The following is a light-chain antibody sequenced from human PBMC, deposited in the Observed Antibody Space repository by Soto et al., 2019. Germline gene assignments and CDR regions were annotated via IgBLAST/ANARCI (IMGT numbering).Light chain of an antibody. CDR3: QQDYSPWT. Sequence: DIVMTQSPDSLAVYLGERATINCKSSQSVLYNSNNKNYLAWYQQKPGQPPKLLIYWASTRESGVPDRFSGSGSGTDFTLTISSRQAEDVAVYYCQQDYSPWTFGQGTKVEIK. CDR1: QSVLYNSNNKNY. J-gene: IGKJ1*01. V-gene: IGKV4-1*01. CDR2: WAS.